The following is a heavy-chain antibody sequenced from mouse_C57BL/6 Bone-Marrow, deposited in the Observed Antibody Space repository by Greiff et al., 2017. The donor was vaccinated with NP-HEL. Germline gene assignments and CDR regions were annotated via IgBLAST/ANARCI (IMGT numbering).Heavy chain of an antibody. CDR3: THYYGSSRNYFDY. D-gene: IGHD1-1*01. V-gene: IGHV14-4*01. Sequence: VQLKQSGAELVRPGASVKLSCIASGFNIKDDYMPWVKQRPEQGLEWIGWIDPENGDTEYASKFQGKATITADTSSNTAYLQLSSLTSEDTAVYYCTHYYGSSRNYFDYWGQGTTLTVSS. J-gene: IGHJ2*01. CDR2: IDPENGDT. CDR1: GFNIKDDY.